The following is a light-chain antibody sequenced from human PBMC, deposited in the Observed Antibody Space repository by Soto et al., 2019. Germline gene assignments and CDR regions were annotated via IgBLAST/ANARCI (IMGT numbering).Light chain of an antibody. Sequence: EIVLTQSPGTLSLSPGERATLSCRASQSFSNSYLAWYRQKPGQAPRLLIYGASRRATGIPDRFSGSGSGTDFTLTISRLEPEDFAVYYWHQDGSSPQNTFGQGTKLEIK. CDR2: GAS. CDR3: HQDGSSPQNT. CDR1: QSFSNSY. J-gene: IGKJ2*01. V-gene: IGKV3-20*01.